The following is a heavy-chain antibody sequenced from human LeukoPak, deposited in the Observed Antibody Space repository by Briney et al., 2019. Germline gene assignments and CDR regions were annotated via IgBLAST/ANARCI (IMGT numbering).Heavy chain of an antibody. CDR2: ISSSGSTI. CDR3: AKGAQQLGPYYYYYYMDV. D-gene: IGHD6-13*01. V-gene: IGHV3-48*03. CDR1: GFTFSSYE. Sequence: GGSLRLSCAASGFTFSSYEMNWVRQAPGKGLEWVSYISSSGSTIYYADSVKGRFTISRDNAKNSLYLQMNSLGTEDTAVYYCAKGAQQLGPYYYYYYMDVWGKGTTVTISS. J-gene: IGHJ6*03.